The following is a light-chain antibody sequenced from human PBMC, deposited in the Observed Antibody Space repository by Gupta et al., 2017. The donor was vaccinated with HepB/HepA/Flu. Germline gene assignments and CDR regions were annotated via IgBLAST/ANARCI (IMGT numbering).Light chain of an antibody. CDR3: QQYKNWPPLT. CDR1: KSVSSY. V-gene: IGKV3-15*01. CDR2: GAS. J-gene: IGKJ4*01. Sequence: EIVMTQSPATLSVSPGERATLSCRASKSVSSYLAWYQQKPGQAPRLLIYGASTRATGIPARFIGSGYGTEFTLTISSRQSEDFAVYYCQQYKNWPPLTFGGGTKVEIK.